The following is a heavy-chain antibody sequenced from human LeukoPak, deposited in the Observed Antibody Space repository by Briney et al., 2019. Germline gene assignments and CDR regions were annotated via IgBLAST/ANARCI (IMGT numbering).Heavy chain of an antibody. J-gene: IGHJ4*02. V-gene: IGHV3-30*02. Sequence: PGGSLRLSCAASRFSFSSYGMHWVRQAPGKGLEWVAYLQYDRTNVQYADSVRGRFTISRDNSKNTLYLQMNSLRAEDTAVYYCAKDHVAVAGPFDYWGQGTLVTVSS. CDR3: AKDHVAVAGPFDY. CDR2: LQYDRTNV. D-gene: IGHD6-19*01. CDR1: RFSFSSYG.